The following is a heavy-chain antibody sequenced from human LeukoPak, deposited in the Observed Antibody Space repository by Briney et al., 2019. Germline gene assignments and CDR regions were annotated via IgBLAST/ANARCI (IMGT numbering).Heavy chain of an antibody. CDR3: ARDPYYYGSGSFAAFDI. J-gene: IGHJ3*02. CDR2: ISSSGSTI. Sequence: GGSLRLSCAASGFTFSSYEMNWVRQAPGKGLEWVSCISSSGSTIYYADSVKGRFTISRDNAKNSLYLQMNSLRAEDTAVYYCARDPYYYGSGSFAAFDIWGQGTMVTVSS. CDR1: GFTFSSYE. D-gene: IGHD3-10*01. V-gene: IGHV3-48*03.